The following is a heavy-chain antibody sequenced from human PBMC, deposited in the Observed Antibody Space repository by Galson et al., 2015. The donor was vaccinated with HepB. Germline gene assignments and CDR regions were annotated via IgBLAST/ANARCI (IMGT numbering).Heavy chain of an antibody. V-gene: IGHV1-2*06. CDR3: ARDLRDQYYYGSGSYWGSDY. D-gene: IGHD3-10*01. J-gene: IGHJ4*02. CDR2: INPNSGGT. CDR1: GYTFAGYY. Sequence: SVKVSCKASGYTFAGYYMHWVRQAPGQGLEWMGRINPNSGGTNYAQKFQGRVTMTRDTSISTAYMELSRLRSDDTAVYYCARDLRDQYYYGSGSYWGSDYWGQGTLVTVSS.